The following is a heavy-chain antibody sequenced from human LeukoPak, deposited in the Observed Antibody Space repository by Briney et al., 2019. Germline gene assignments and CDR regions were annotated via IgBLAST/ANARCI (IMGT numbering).Heavy chain of an antibody. D-gene: IGHD2-2*02. V-gene: IGHV1-58*01. Sequence: ASVKVSCKASGFTFTSSAVQWVRQARGQRLEWIGWIVVGSGNTNYAQKFQERVTITRDMSTSTAYMELSSLRSEDTAVYYCAAAPLDVVVPAAIPGIYYYMDVWGKGTTVTVSS. CDR2: IVVGSGNT. CDR3: AAAPLDVVVPAAIPGIYYYMDV. J-gene: IGHJ6*03. CDR1: GFTFTSSA.